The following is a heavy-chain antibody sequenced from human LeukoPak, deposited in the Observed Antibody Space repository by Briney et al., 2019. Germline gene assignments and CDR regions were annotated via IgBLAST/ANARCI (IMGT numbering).Heavy chain of an antibody. CDR3: ARVRRFLEWLFAPENYYMDV. D-gene: IGHD3-3*01. CDR2: IYTSGST. J-gene: IGHJ6*03. V-gene: IGHV4-61*02. CDR1: GGSISSGSYY. Sequence: PSETLSLTCTVSGGSISSGSYYWSWIRQPAVKGLEWIGRIYTSGSTNYNPSLKSRVTISVDTSKNQFSLKLSSVTAADTAVYYCARVRRFLEWLFAPENYYMDVWGKGTTVTVSS.